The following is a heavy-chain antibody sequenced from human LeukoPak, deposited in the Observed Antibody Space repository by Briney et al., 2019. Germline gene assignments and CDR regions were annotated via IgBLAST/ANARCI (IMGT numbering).Heavy chain of an antibody. J-gene: IGHJ3*01. CDR3: ARDLSSGYLGGAFAV. V-gene: IGHV1-2*02. D-gene: IGHD6-19*01. Sequence: GASVKVSCKASGYTFTGYHMHWVRQAPGQGLEWMGWVNPNSGDTNYAQKFQGRVTMTRDTSSSTAYMELSRLGSDDTAMYYCARDLSSGYLGGAFAVWGQGTRVTVSS. CDR1: GYTFTGYH. CDR2: VNPNSGDT.